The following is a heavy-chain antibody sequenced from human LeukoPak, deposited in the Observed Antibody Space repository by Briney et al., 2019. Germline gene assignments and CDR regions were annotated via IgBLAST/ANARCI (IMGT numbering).Heavy chain of an antibody. J-gene: IGHJ3*02. CDR3: TVPAAHYDAFDI. CDR2: IIPIFGTA. Sequence: SVKVSSKASGGTFSSYAISWVRQAPGRGLEWMGGIIPIFGTANYAQKFQGRVTITADESTSTAYMELSSLRSEDTAVYYCTVPAAHYDAFDIWGQGTMVTVSS. CDR1: GGTFSSYA. V-gene: IGHV1-69*01. D-gene: IGHD2-2*01.